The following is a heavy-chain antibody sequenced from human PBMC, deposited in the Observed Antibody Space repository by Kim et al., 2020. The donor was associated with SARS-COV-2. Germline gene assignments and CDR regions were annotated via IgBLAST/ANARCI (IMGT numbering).Heavy chain of an antibody. CDR1: GFTFSSYA. CDR2: MSDDGSNT. J-gene: IGHJ4*02. Sequence: GGSLRLSCAASGFTFSSYAMHWVRQTPDKGLEWVAVMSDDGSNTYYADSVKGRFTISRDNSKNTVYLQMNSLRADDTAVYYCARVPGYSRYTYGPYYFDSRGQGALFTASS. CDR3: ARVPGYSRYTYGPYYFDS. V-gene: IGHV3-30*04. D-gene: IGHD5-12*01.